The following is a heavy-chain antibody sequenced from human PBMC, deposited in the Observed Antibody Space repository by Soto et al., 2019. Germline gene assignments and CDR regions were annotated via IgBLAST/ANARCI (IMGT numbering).Heavy chain of an antibody. J-gene: IGHJ4*02. V-gene: IGHV1-69*01. Sequence: QVQLVQSGAEVKKPGSSVKVSCKASGGTFSSHVFNWVRQAPGQGLGWMGGIMPIIGTANYAQKFQGRVTITADESTSTAYMELSSLRSEYTAVYYCARDLEFRDGNISHLDYWGQGTLVTVSS. CDR1: GGTFSSHV. CDR3: ARDLEFRDGNISHLDY. CDR2: IMPIIGTA. D-gene: IGHD3-10*01.